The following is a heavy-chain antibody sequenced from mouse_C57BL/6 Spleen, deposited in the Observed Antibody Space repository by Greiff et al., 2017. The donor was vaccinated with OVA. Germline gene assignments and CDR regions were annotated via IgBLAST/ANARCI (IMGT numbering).Heavy chain of an antibody. CDR3: ARRGTTVVVDY. D-gene: IGHD1-1*01. CDR2: IDPSDSYP. J-gene: IGHJ2*01. V-gene: IGHV1-50*01. CDR1: GYTFTSYW. Sequence: VQLQQPGAELVKPGASVKLSCKASGYTFTSYWMQWVKQRPGQGLEWIGEIDPSDSYPNYNQKFKGKATLTVDTSSSTAYMQLSSLTSEDSAVYYCARRGTTVVVDYWGQGTTLTVSS.